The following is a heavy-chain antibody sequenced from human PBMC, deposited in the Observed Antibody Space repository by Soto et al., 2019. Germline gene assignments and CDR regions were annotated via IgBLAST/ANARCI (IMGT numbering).Heavy chain of an antibody. CDR2: ISGSGGST. J-gene: IGHJ4*02. D-gene: IGHD2-15*01. Sequence: EVQLLESGGGLVQPGGSLRLSCAASGFTVSSYAMSWVRQAPGKGLEWVSAISGSGGSTYYADSVKGRFTISRDNSQNTLYRQMNSLRAEDTAVYYCAKGTVVKLPSFDYWGQGTLVTVSS. CDR3: AKGTVVKLPSFDY. CDR1: GFTVSSYA. V-gene: IGHV3-23*01.